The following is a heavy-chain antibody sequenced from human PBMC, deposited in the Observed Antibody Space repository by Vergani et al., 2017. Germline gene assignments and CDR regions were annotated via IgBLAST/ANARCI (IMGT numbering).Heavy chain of an antibody. V-gene: IGHV3-30*18. CDR2: ISYDGSNK. CDR3: AKDAXGYYDFWSGYGFDY. CDR1: GFTFSSYG. D-gene: IGHD3-3*01. J-gene: IGHJ4*02. Sequence: QVQLVESGGGVVQPGRSLRLSCAASGFTFSSYGMHWVRQAPGKGLEWVAVISYDGSNKYYADSVKGRFTISRDNSKNTLYLQMNSLRAEDTAVYYCAKDAXGYYDFWSGYGFDYWGQGTLVTVSS.